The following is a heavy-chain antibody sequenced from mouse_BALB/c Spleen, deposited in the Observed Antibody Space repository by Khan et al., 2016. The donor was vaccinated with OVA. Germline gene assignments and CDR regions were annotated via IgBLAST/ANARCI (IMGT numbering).Heavy chain of an antibody. CDR2: IRLKSNNYAT. CDR3: SRQGGYYAWFAY. D-gene: IGHD2-3*01. CDR1: GFTFSNFW. Sequence: EVKLEVSGGGLVQPGGSMKLSCVAAGFTFSNFWMNWVRQSPEKGLEWVAEIRLKSNNYATHYAESVKGRFTISRDDSKSSVYLQMNNLRAEDTGIYCCSRQGGYYAWFAYWGQGTLVTVSA. V-gene: IGHV6-6*02. J-gene: IGHJ3*01.